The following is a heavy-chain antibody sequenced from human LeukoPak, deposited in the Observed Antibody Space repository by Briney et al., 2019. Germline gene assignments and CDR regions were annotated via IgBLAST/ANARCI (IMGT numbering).Heavy chain of an antibody. J-gene: IGHJ6*03. CDR1: GYSFTSYW. CDR2: IYPGDSDT. Sequence: GESLKISCKGSGYSFTSYWIGWVRQMPGKGLEWMGIIYPGDSDTRYSPSFQGQVTISADKSISTAYLQWSSLKASDTAMYYCARQGDRHYDFWSGYTRLHDYYYMDVWGKGTTVTVSS. V-gene: IGHV5-51*01. CDR3: ARQGDRHYDFWSGYTRLHDYYYMDV. D-gene: IGHD3-3*01.